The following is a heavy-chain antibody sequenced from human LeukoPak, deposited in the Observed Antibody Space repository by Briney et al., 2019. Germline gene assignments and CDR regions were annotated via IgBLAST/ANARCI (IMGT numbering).Heavy chain of an antibody. V-gene: IGHV4-4*07. CDR1: GGSISSYY. CDR2: IYTSGST. D-gene: IGHD3-9*01. J-gene: IGHJ5*02. Sequence: SETLSLTCTVSGGSISSYYWSWIRQPAGKGLEWIGRIYTSGSTNYNPSLKSRVTMSVDTSKNQFSLKLSSVTAADTAVYYCARDRFDYDILTGYYKFEGFDPWGQGTPVTVSS. CDR3: ARDRFDYDILTGYYKFEGFDP.